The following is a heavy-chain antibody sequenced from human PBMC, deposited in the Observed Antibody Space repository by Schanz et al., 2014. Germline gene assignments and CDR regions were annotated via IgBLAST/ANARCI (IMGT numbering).Heavy chain of an antibody. CDR2: IYSTGST. V-gene: IGHV4-61*02. Sequence: QVQLQESGPGLVKPSQTLSLTCTVSGGSISSGSYYWSWIRQPAGKGLEWIGRIYSTGSTNYNPSLKSRVTFSKDPSKNHFPRKRPSVTAADTAVYYCARDMVENWFDSWGQGTLVTVSS. J-gene: IGHJ5*01. CDR3: ARDMVENWFDS. D-gene: IGHD3-10*01. CDR1: GGSISSGSYY.